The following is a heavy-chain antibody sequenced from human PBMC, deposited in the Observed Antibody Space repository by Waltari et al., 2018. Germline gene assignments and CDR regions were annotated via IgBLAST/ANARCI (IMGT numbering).Heavy chain of an antibody. V-gene: IGHV4-34*01. CDR2: INHSRST. Sequence: QVQLQQWGAGLLKPSETLSLTCAVYGGSFSGYYWSWIRQPPGKGLEWIGEINHSRSTNYNPSRKGRVTISVDTSKNQFSLKLSSVTAADTAVYYCARAGYSSPTDYWGQGTLVTVSS. D-gene: IGHD6-13*01. J-gene: IGHJ4*02. CDR3: ARAGYSSPTDY. CDR1: GGSFSGYY.